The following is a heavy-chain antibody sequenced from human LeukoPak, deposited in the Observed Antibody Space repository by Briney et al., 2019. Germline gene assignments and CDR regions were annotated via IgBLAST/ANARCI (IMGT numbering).Heavy chain of an antibody. D-gene: IGHD3-9*01. CDR2: INPSGGST. CDR3: ASHHYDILTGYSPFDY. CDR1: GYTFTSYY. J-gene: IGHJ4*02. Sequence: GASVKVSCKASGYTFTSYYMHWVRQAPGQGLEWMGIINPSGGSTSYAQKFQGRVTMTRDTSTSTVYMELSSLRSEDTAVYYCASHHYDILTGYSPFDYWGQGTLVTVSS. V-gene: IGHV1-46*01.